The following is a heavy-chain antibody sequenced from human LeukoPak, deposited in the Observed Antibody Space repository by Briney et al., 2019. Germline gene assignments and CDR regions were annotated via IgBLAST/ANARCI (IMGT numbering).Heavy chain of an antibody. D-gene: IGHD3-10*01. CDR3: ATVAADGSGSFYRPFDH. CDR2: IKKDGSEK. CDR1: GFSFSNNW. J-gene: IGHJ4*02. V-gene: IGHV3-7*05. Sequence: PGGSLSLSCAASGFSFSNNWMTWVRQAPGKGLEWVANIKKDGSEKKYVDSVKGRFTISRDNAKNSLYLQMNSLRAEDTAVYHCATVAADGSGSFYRPFDHWGQGALVTVSS.